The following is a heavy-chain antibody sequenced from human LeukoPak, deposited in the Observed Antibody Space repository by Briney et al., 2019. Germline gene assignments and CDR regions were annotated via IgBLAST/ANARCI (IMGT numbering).Heavy chain of an antibody. V-gene: IGHV4-34*01. Sequence: SETLSLTCAVYGGSFSGYYWSWIRQPPGKGLEWIGIIYHSGSTYFNPSLKSRVTISVDTSKNQFSLKLTSVTAADTAVYYCARDVPTVQLWRTDAFDIWGQGTMVTVSS. J-gene: IGHJ3*02. CDR2: IYHSGST. CDR1: GGSFSGYY. D-gene: IGHD5-18*01. CDR3: ARDVPTVQLWRTDAFDI.